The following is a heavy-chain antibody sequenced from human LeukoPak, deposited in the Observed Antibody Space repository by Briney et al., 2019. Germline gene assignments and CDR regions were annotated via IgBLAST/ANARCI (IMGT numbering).Heavy chain of an antibody. CDR2: ISSSGSTI. V-gene: IGHV3-48*03. D-gene: IGHD3-10*02. CDR3: AELGITMIGGV. J-gene: IGHJ6*04. CDR1: GFTFSSYE. Sequence: GGSLSLSCAASGFTFSSYEMNWVRQAPGKGVEGVSYISSSGSTIHYADSVKGRFTISRDNAKNSLYLQMNSLRAEETAVYYCAELGITMIGGVWGKGTTVTISS.